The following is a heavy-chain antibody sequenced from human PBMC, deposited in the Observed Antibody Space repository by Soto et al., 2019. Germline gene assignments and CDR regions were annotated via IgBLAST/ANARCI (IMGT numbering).Heavy chain of an antibody. CDR2: ISGSGGST. CDR1: GFTFSSYA. J-gene: IGHJ4*02. D-gene: IGHD4-17*01. V-gene: IGHV3-23*01. CDR3: AKEAKIAFYGDRAYFDY. Sequence: GGSLRLSCAASGFTFSSYAMSWVRQAPGKGLEWVSAISGSGGSTYYADSVKGRFTISRDNSKNTLYLQMNSLRAEDTAVYYCAKEAKIAFYGDRAYFDYWGQGTLVTVSS.